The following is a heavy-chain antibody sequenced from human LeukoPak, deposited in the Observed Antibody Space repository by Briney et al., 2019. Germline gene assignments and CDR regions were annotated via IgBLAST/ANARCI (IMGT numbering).Heavy chain of an antibody. Sequence: ASVKVSCKASGYTFSNYSFSWVRQAPGQGLEWMGWISTYNGNTNYAQKFQGRVTMTTDTSTSTAYMELRSLRADDTAVYYCARAVTGYYKADYWGQGTLVTVSS. CDR2: ISTYNGNT. CDR3: ARAVTGYYKADY. V-gene: IGHV1-18*01. CDR1: GYTFSNYS. J-gene: IGHJ4*02. D-gene: IGHD3-9*01.